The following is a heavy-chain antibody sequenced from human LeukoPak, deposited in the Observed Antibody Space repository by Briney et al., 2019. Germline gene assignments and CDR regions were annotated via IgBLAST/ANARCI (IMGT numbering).Heavy chain of an antibody. V-gene: IGHV3-30-3*01. D-gene: IGHD1-26*01. Sequence: GGSLRLSCAASGFTFSSYAMHWVRQAPGKGLEWVAVISYDGSNKCYADSVKGRFTISRDNSKNTLYLQMNSLRAEDTAVYYCARDRGVGATVDAFDIWGQGTMVTVSS. J-gene: IGHJ3*02. CDR1: GFTFSSYA. CDR2: ISYDGSNK. CDR3: ARDRGVGATVDAFDI.